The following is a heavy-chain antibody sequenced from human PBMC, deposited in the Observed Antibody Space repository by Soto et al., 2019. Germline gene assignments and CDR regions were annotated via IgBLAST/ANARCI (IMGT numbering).Heavy chain of an antibody. J-gene: IGHJ4*02. D-gene: IGHD6-19*01. Sequence: QVPLVQSGAEVKKPGASVKVSCKASGYTFTSYAMHWVRQAPGQRLEWMGWINAGNGNTKYSQKFQGRVTITRDTSASTAYMELSSLRSEDTAVYYCARGAVAAPYYFDYWGQGTLVTVSS. CDR3: ARGAVAAPYYFDY. CDR2: INAGNGNT. V-gene: IGHV1-3*01. CDR1: GYTFTSYA.